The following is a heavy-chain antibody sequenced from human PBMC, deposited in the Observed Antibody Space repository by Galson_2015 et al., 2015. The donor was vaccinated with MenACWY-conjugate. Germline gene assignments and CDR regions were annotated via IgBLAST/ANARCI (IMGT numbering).Heavy chain of an antibody. J-gene: IGHJ4*02. V-gene: IGHV3-21*01. CDR2: ITSSSSYI. D-gene: IGHD4/OR15-4a*01. CDR3: ARELGVGAKGEFGS. CDR1: GFTFSSYA. Sequence: SLRLSCAASGFTFSSYAMNWVRQAPGKGLEWVSSITSSSSYIYFADSVKGRFTISRDNAKNSLYLQMNSLRAEDTAVYYCARELGVGAKGEFGSWGRGTLVTVSS.